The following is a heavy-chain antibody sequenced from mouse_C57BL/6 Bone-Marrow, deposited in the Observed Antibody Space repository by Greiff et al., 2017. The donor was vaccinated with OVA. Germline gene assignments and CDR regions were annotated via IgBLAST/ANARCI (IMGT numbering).Heavy chain of an antibody. CDR3: ASTWTGCAY. J-gene: IGHJ3*01. V-gene: IGHV1-4*01. CDR2: INTSSGYT. D-gene: IGHD2-1*01. CDR1: GYTFTSST. Sequence: QVQLQQSGAELARPGASVKMSCKASGYTFTSSTMHWVNQRPGPGLEWIGYINTSSGYTKYNQKVKDKATLTADKASSTAYMQLISLTSEDSAFYYCASTWTGCAYWGQGTLVTVSA.